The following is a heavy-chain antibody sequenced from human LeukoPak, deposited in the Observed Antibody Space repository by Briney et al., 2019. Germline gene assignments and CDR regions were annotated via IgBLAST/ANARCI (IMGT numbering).Heavy chain of an antibody. CDR1: GFTFTSYS. CDR3: ARDYPRLGIDY. D-gene: IGHD7-27*01. Sequence: GGSLRLSCAASGFTFTSYSMNWVRQAPGKGLEWVSTISGGGGSTYYADSVKGRFTISRDNSKNTLYLQVNSLRAEDTAVYYCARDYPRLGIDYWGQGTLVTVSS. J-gene: IGHJ4*02. CDR2: ISGGGGST. V-gene: IGHV3-23*01.